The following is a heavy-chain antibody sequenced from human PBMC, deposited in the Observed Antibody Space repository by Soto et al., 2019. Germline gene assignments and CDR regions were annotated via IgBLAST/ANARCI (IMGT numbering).Heavy chain of an antibody. V-gene: IGHV2-70*11. D-gene: IGHD4-4*01. J-gene: IGHJ6*02. CDR1: GFSLSTSGMC. CDR2: IDWDDDK. Sequence: SGPTLVNPTQTLTLTCTFSGFSLSTSGMCVTWIRQPPGKALEWLVRIDWDDDKYCITSLKTRLTVSRDTSKNQVVLTMTNMDPVDTATYYCARTVIGQYYYGLDAWGQGTTVTVSS. CDR3: ARTVIGQYYYGLDA.